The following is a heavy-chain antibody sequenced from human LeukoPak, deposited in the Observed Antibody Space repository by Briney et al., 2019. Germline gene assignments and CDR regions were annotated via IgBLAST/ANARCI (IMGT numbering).Heavy chain of an antibody. CDR1: GYTFTGYY. D-gene: IGHD3-3*01. CDR2: INPNSGGT. V-gene: IGHV1-2*02. CDR3: AREGVGTLNWFDP. Sequence: ASVKVSRKASGYTFTGYYMHWVRQAPGQGLEWMGWINPNSGGTNYAQKFQGRVTMTRDTSISTAYMELSRLRSDDTAVYYCAREGVGTLNWFDPWGQGTLVTVSS. J-gene: IGHJ5*02.